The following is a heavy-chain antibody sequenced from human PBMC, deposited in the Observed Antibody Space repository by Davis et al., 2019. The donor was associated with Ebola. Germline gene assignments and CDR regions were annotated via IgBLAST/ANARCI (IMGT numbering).Heavy chain of an antibody. D-gene: IGHD2-8*01. CDR1: GFPFSSYW. CDR2: ISSGASNT. Sequence: GESLKIPCAAPGFPFSSYWMSWVRQAPGRGLEWVSAISSGASNTYYADSVKGRFTISRDNSKNTLFLQMNSLRAEDTAVYYCAKDPNGSSNWNYFDYWGQGTLVTVSS. J-gene: IGHJ4*02. CDR3: AKDPNGSSNWNYFDY. V-gene: IGHV3-23*01.